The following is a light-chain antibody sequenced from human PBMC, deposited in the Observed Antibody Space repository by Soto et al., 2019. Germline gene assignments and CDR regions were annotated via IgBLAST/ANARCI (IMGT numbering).Light chain of an antibody. Sequence: QSVLTQPASVSGSPGQSITISCTGTSSDVGGYNYVSWYQQHPGKAPKPMIYEVSNRPSGVSNRFSGSKSGNTASLTISGLQAEDEADYYCSSYTSSTTYVFGTRTKVTV. CDR1: SSDVGGYNY. CDR2: EVS. J-gene: IGLJ1*01. V-gene: IGLV2-14*01. CDR3: SSYTSSTTYV.